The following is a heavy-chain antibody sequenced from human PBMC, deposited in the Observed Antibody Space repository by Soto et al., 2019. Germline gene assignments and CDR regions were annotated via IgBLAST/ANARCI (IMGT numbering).Heavy chain of an antibody. CDR2: TYYRSRWYN. D-gene: IGHD1-1*01. V-gene: IGHV6-1*01. CDR1: GDSVSGDSAA. Sequence: PSQTLSLTCAISGDSVSGDSAAWNWVRLSPSRGLEWLARTYYRSRWYNDYAVSARSRITVNADTSKNQFSLQLTSVTPEDTAIYFCAGTTSHHWLYMDVWGRGTSVTASS. J-gene: IGHJ6*03. CDR3: AGTTSHHWLYMDV.